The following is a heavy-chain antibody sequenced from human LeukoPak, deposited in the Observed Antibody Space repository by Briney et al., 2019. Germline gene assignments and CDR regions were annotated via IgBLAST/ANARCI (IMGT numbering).Heavy chain of an antibody. V-gene: IGHV3-21*01. CDR2: ISSSSYI. J-gene: IGHJ5*02. D-gene: IGHD7-27*01. CDR3: ARDLGGDQLGKFDP. Sequence: GGSLRLSCAASGFTFSSYSMNWVRQAPGKGLEWVSSISSSSYIYYADSVKGRFTISRDNAKNSLYLQMNSLRAEDTAVYYCARDLGGDQLGKFDPWGQGTLVTVSS. CDR1: GFTFSSYS.